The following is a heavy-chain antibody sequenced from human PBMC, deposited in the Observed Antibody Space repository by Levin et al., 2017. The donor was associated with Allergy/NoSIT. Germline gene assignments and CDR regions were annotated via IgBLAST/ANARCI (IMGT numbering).Heavy chain of an antibody. V-gene: IGHV2-5*02. CDR3: THSRPPLRTRHFDY. J-gene: IGHJ4*02. CDR1: GFSLSSPGVG. CDR2: IYWDEDK. D-gene: IGHD4-17*01. Sequence: SGPTLVKPTQTLTLTCSYSGFSLSSPGVGVGWVRQSPGKALEWLALIYWDEDKRYSPSLRSRLSITMDTPKNQVFLRMTNMDPVDTAKYYCTHSRPPLRTRHFDYWGQGALVNVSS.